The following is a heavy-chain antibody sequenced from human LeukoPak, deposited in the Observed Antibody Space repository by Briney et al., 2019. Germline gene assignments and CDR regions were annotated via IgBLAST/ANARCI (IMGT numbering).Heavy chain of an antibody. Sequence: PSETLSLTCTVSGGSISSYYWSWIRQPPGKGLEWIGYIYYSGSTNYNPSLKSRVTISVDTSKNQFSLKLSSVTAADTAVYYCAREQFYSDSSGYYNWFDPWGQGTLVTVSS. J-gene: IGHJ5*02. D-gene: IGHD3-22*01. CDR2: IYYSGST. CDR1: GGSISSYY. CDR3: AREQFYSDSSGYYNWFDP. V-gene: IGHV4-59*01.